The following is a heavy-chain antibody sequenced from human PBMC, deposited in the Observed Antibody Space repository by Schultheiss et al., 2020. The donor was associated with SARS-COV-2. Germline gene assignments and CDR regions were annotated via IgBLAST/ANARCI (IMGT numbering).Heavy chain of an antibody. V-gene: IGHV4-39*01. J-gene: IGHJ4*02. CDR3: ARRNDYSNYGFDY. CDR1: GGSISSYY. CDR2: IFYSGST. Sequence: SQTLSLTCTVSGGSISSYYWGWIRQPPGKGLEWIGNIFYSGSTYYNPSLKSRVTISVDTSKNQFSLKLSSVTAADTSVYYCARRNDYSNYGFDYWGQGTLVTVSS. D-gene: IGHD4-11*01.